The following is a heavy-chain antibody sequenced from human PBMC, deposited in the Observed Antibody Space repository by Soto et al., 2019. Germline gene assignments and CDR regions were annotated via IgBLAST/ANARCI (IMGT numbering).Heavy chain of an antibody. D-gene: IGHD2-15*01. V-gene: IGHV4-39*02. Sequence: QLQVQESGPGLVKPSETLSLNCSVSGGSINSNSYSWGWIRQPPGKGLEWIGSLYYSGSTYYNPSLTSRVTISIDTSKNHFSLRLSSVTAADTAVYYCTRRFVHRSGAPLDYWGQGSLVTVSS. CDR3: TRRFVHRSGAPLDY. J-gene: IGHJ4*02. CDR2: LYYSGST. CDR1: GGSINSNSYS.